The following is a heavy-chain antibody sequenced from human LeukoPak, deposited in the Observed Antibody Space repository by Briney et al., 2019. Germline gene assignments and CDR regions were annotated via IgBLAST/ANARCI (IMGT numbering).Heavy chain of an antibody. J-gene: IGHJ4*02. V-gene: IGHV4-59*01. CDR1: GGSMSSYY. Sequence: SETLSLTCSVPGGSMSSYYWNWIRQPPGKRLEWIGYIHYSGSTNYNPSLKSRVTISVDTFKNQFSLKLSSVTAADTAVYYCARGPDSSGYYYFDYWGQGTLVTVSS. CDR3: ARGPDSSGYYYFDY. CDR2: IHYSGST. D-gene: IGHD3-22*01.